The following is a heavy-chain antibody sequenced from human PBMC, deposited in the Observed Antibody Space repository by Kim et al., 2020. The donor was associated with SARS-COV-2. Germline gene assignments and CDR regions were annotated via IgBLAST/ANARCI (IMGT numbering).Heavy chain of an antibody. V-gene: IGHV1-2*06. Sequence: ASVKVSCKASGYTFTGYYMHWVRQAPGQGLEWMGRINPNSGGTNYAQKFQGRVTMTRDTSISTAYMELSRLRSDDTAVYYCAREGFRSIAARGAFDIWGQGTMVTVSS. CDR1: GYTFTGYY. D-gene: IGHD6-6*01. CDR3: AREGFRSIAARGAFDI. CDR2: INPNSGGT. J-gene: IGHJ3*02.